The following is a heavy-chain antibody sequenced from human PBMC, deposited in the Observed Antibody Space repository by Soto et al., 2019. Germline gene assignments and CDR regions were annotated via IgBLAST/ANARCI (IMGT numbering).Heavy chain of an antibody. Sequence: SETLSLTCTVSGGSIRSGGYSWTWIRQSPGKGLEWIGCTYQSGSAYYNPSLKSRVTISVDRSKNQFSLNLTSVTAADTAVYYCARDYYGMDVWGQGTTVTVSS. CDR3: ARDYYGMDV. CDR2: TYQSGSA. CDR1: GGSIRSGGYS. J-gene: IGHJ6*02. V-gene: IGHV4-30-2*06.